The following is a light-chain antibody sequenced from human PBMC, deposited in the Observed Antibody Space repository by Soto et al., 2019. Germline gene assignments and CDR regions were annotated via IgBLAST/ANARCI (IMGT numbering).Light chain of an antibody. Sequence: EIVMTQSPATLSVSPGQRATLSCRASQSISTYLAWYQVKPGQAPRLLIYDASSRATGVPVSFSGSGSGTDFTLTISRLELEDFAVYYCQQYVSAPITFGQGTRLEIK. CDR2: DAS. J-gene: IGKJ5*01. CDR3: QQYVSAPIT. CDR1: QSISTY. V-gene: IGKV3-20*01.